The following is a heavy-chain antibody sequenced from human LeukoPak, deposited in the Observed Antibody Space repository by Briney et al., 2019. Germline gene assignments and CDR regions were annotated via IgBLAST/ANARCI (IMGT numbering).Heavy chain of an antibody. CDR1: GGTFSSYA. D-gene: IGHD4-17*01. CDR3: VYGDYLYYFDY. J-gene: IGHJ4*01. Sequence: ASVKVSCKASGGTFSSYAISWVRHAPGQGLEWMGGIIPIFGTANYAQKFQGRVTITTDESTSTAYMELSSLRSEDTAVYYCVYGDYLYYFDYWGQGTLVTVSS. CDR2: IIPIFGTA. V-gene: IGHV1-69*05.